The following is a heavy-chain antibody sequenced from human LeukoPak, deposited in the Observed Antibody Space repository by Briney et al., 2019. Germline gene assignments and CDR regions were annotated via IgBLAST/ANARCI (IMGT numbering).Heavy chain of an antibody. CDR3: ALTYYYGSGSYN. Sequence: GGSLRLSCTASGLAIADYSISWFRQAPGKGPEWVAFIRSRAYGGTTEYAASVEGRFTSSRDDSRHIAYLQMNSLKTEDTAVYFCALTYYYGSGSYNWGLGTLVTVSS. J-gene: IGHJ4*02. CDR1: GLAIADYS. CDR2: IRSRAYGGTT. D-gene: IGHD3-10*01. V-gene: IGHV3-49*03.